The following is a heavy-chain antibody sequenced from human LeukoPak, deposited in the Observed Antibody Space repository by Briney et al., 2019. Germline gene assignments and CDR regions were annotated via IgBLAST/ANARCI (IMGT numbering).Heavy chain of an antibody. Sequence: GGSLRLSCAASGFTFSSYSMNWVRQAPGKGLEWVSSISSSSSYIYYADSVKGRFTISRDNAKKLLYLQMNSLRAEDTAVYYCAREYFFYMDVWGKGTTVTVSS. J-gene: IGHJ6*03. V-gene: IGHV3-21*01. CDR3: AREYFFYMDV. CDR1: GFTFSSYS. CDR2: ISSSSSYI.